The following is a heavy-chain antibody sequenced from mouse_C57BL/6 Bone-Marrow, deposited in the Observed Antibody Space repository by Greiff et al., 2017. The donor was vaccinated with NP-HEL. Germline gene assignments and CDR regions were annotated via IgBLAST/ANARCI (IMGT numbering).Heavy chain of an antibody. CDR1: GFSLTSYG. J-gene: IGHJ3*01. CDR3: ARKGGYYDYDGFAY. CDR2: IWSGGST. V-gene: IGHV2-2*01. Sequence: VKLMESGPGLVQPSQSLSITCTVSGFSLTSYGVHWVRQSPGKGLEWLGVIWSGGSTDYNAAFISRLSISKDNSKSQVFFKMNSLQADDTAIYYCARKGGYYDYDGFAYWGQGTLVTVSA. D-gene: IGHD2-4*01.